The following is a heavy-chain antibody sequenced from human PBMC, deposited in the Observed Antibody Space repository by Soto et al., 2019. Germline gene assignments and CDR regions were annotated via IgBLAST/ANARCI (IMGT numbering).Heavy chain of an antibody. Sequence: EVQLLESGGGLVQPGGSLRLSCAASGFTFSDYSMTWVRQAPGMGLEWVSTISGGGSTTYYAVSVEGRFIISRDNSKNTVYLQLDSLRAEDTAAYYCARRAGECNGGSCYSRFWGQGSLVTVSS. CDR3: ARRAGECNGGSCYSRF. J-gene: IGHJ4*02. CDR1: GFTFSDYS. CDR2: ISGGGSTT. D-gene: IGHD2-15*01. V-gene: IGHV3-23*01.